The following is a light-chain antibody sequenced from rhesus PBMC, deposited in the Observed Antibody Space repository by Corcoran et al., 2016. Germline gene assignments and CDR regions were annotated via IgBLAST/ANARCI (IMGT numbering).Light chain of an antibody. Sequence: DIQMTQSPSSLSASVGDTVTITCRASQTIASWLVWYQQKPGKAPKLLIYKASTLQSGVPSRFTGSGSGTDFTLTSSRLQSEDFATYYCQQYSSSPTFGGGTKVEIK. J-gene: IGKJ4*01. CDR2: KAS. V-gene: IGKV1-22*01. CDR3: QQYSSSPT. CDR1: QTIASW.